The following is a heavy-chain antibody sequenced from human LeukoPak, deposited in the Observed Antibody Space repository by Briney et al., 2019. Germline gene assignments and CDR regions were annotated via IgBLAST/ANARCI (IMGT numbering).Heavy chain of an antibody. CDR1: GGSISSYY. D-gene: IGHD6-13*01. V-gene: IGHV4-59*01. J-gene: IGHJ6*04. Sequence: PSETLSLTCTVSGGSISSYYWSWIRQPPGKGLEWIGYIYYSGSTNYNPSLKSRVTISVDTSKNQFSLKLSSVTAADTAVYYCARDRAAGFYYYYGMDVWGKGTTVTVSS. CDR2: IYYSGST. CDR3: ARDRAAGFYYYYGMDV.